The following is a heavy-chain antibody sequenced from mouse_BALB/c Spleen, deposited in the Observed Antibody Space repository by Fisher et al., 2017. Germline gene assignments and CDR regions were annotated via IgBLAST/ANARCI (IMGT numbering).Heavy chain of an antibody. CDR3: ARSRYGNYYYAMDY. Sequence: KFKGKATLTADKSSSTAYMQISSLTSEDSAVYYCARSRYGNYYYAMDYWGQGTSVTVSS. J-gene: IGHJ4*01. D-gene: IGHD2-1*01. V-gene: IGHV1-12*01.